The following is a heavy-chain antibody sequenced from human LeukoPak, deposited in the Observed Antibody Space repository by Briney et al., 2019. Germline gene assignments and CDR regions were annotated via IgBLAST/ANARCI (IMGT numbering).Heavy chain of an antibody. CDR1: GGSISSSNW. Sequence: SDTLSLTCAVSGGSISSSNWWSWVRQPPGKGLEWIGEIYHSGSTDYNPSLKSRVTISVDKSKNQFSLKLSSVTAADTAVYYCARVVYYYDSSGYYFTTFDYWGQGTLVTVSS. CDR2: IYHSGST. V-gene: IGHV4-4*02. J-gene: IGHJ4*02. CDR3: ARVVYYYDSSGYYFTTFDY. D-gene: IGHD3-22*01.